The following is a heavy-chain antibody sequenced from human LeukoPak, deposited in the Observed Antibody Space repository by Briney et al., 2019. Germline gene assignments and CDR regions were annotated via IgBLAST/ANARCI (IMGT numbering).Heavy chain of an antibody. D-gene: IGHD6-19*01. CDR1: GGSFSGYY. CDR3: ARKGVAGTSFSYNWFDP. Sequence: SETLSLTCAVYGGSFSGYYWSWIRQPPGKGLEWIGEINHSGSTNYNPSLKSRVTISVDTSKNQFSLKLSSVTAADTAVYYCARKGVAGTSFSYNWFDPWGQGTLVTVSS. CDR2: INHSGST. J-gene: IGHJ5*02. V-gene: IGHV4-34*01.